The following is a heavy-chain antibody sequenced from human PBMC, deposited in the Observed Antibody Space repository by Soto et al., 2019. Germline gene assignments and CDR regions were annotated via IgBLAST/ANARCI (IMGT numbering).Heavy chain of an antibody. CDR1: GGSISSYY. CDR2: IYYSGST. V-gene: IGHV4-59*12. J-gene: IGHJ5*02. CDR3: ARESVPAANFNWFDP. Sequence: SETLSLTCTVSGGSISSYYWGWIRQPPGKGLEWIGYIYYSGSTNYNPSLKSRVTISVDTSKNQFSLKLSSVTAADTAVYYCARESVPAANFNWFDPWGQGTLVTVSS. D-gene: IGHD2-2*01.